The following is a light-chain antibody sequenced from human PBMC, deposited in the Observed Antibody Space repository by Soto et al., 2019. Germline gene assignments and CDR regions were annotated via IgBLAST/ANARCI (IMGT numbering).Light chain of an antibody. Sequence: EIVLTQSPGTLSLSPGERATLSCRASQSVSSSYLAWYQQKPGQAPRLLIYGASSRATGIPDRFSGSGSGTDFTLNISRLEPEDFAGYYCQQYGSSPTWTFGQGTKVEIK. CDR1: QSVSSSY. V-gene: IGKV3-20*01. CDR3: QQYGSSPTWT. J-gene: IGKJ1*01. CDR2: GAS.